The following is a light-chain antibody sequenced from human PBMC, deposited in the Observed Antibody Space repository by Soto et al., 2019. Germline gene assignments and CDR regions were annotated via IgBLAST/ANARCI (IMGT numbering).Light chain of an antibody. CDR1: TSNIGAGYE. Sequence: QSALTQPPSVSGAPGQRVTISCTGSTSNIGAGYEVHWYQQLPGTAPKLLISGHNNRPSGVPDRFFGSKSGTSASLTITGLQAEDEADYFCQSYDSSLSGSGVFGGGTQLTVL. J-gene: IGLJ3*02. CDR3: QSYDSSLSGSGV. V-gene: IGLV1-40*01. CDR2: GHN.